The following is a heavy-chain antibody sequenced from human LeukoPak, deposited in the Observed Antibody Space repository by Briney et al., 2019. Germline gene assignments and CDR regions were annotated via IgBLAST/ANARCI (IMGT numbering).Heavy chain of an antibody. Sequence: PSETLSLTCTVSGGSMSKYYWNWIRQPPGKGLEWIEYIHSSGSTNYNPALKSRVTISVDTSKNQFSLRLSSVTAADTAIYYCARDSRDSSGYYHAGMDVWGQGTTVTVSS. D-gene: IGHD3-22*01. V-gene: IGHV4-59*01. J-gene: IGHJ6*02. CDR1: GGSMSKYY. CDR3: ARDSRDSSGYYHAGMDV. CDR2: IHSSGST.